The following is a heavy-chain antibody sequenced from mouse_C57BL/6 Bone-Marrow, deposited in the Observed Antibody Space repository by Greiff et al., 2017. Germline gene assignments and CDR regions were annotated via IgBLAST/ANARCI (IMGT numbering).Heavy chain of an antibody. CDR2: IYPSDSST. CDR1: GYTFTSYE. V-gene: IGHV1-85*01. CDR3: ARLKSDGSGGDWYFDV. Sequence: QVQLQQSGPELVRPGASVKLSCKASGYTFTSYEINWVKQRPGQGLEWIGQIYPSDSSTNYNEKFKGKGTLTVDSSSSTAYMELRSLTSEDSAVNFCARLKSDGSGGDWYFDVWGPGTTVTVAS. D-gene: IGHD1-1*01. J-gene: IGHJ1*01.